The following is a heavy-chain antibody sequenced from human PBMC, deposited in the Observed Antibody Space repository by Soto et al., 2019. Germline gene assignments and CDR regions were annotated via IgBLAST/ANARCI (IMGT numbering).Heavy chain of an antibody. V-gene: IGHV3-33*01. Sequence: VGSLRLSCAASGFTFSSYGMHWVRQAPGKGLEWVAVIWYDGSNKYYADSVKGRFTISRDNSKNTLYLQMNSLRAEDTAVYYCARVRVPAAIAHYYGMDVWGQGTTVTVSS. D-gene: IGHD2-2*01. CDR3: ARVRVPAAIAHYYGMDV. CDR2: IWYDGSNK. CDR1: GFTFSSYG. J-gene: IGHJ6*02.